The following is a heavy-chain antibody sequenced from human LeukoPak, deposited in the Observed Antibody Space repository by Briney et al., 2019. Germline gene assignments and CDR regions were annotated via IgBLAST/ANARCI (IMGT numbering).Heavy chain of an antibody. D-gene: IGHD3-10*01. CDR2: IYHSGST. V-gene: IGHV4-4*02. Sequence: SGTLSLTCAVSGGSISSSNWWSWVRQPPGKGLEWIGEIYHSGSTNYNPSLRSRVTISVDKSKNQFSLKLSSVTAADTAVYYCARVPLGLGVKPLLSYGMDVWGQGTTVTVSS. J-gene: IGHJ6*02. CDR1: GGSISSSNW. CDR3: ARVPLGLGVKPLLSYGMDV.